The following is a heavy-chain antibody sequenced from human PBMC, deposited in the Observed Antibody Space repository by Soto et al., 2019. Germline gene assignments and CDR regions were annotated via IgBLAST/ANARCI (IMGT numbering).Heavy chain of an antibody. J-gene: IGHJ6*02. CDR2: IYHSGST. D-gene: IGHD2-2*01. CDR3: ARGIPYCSSTSCYDPHYGMDV. CDR1: GGSISSGGYP. Sequence: SETLSLTCAVSGGSISSGGYPWSWIRQPPGKGLEWIGYIYHSGSTYYNPSLKSRVTISVDRSKNQFSLKLSSVTAADTAVYYCARGIPYCSSTSCYDPHYGMDVWGQGTTVTVSS. V-gene: IGHV4-30-2*01.